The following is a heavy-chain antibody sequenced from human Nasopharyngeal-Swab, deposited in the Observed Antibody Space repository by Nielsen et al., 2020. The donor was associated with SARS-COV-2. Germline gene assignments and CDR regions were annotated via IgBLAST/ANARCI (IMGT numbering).Heavy chain of an antibody. D-gene: IGHD6-13*01. CDR1: GFIFSASA. CDR3: AKAPGAAAGTVFDS. J-gene: IGHJ4*02. Sequence: GESLKISCAASGFIFSASAIHWVRQASGKGLEWVGRIGDKDHNYATTYGASVQGRFTISRDDSKNTAFLQMDSLKTEDTAIYYCAKAPGAAAGTVFDSWGQGTLVTVSS. V-gene: IGHV3-73*01. CDR2: IGDKDHNYAT.